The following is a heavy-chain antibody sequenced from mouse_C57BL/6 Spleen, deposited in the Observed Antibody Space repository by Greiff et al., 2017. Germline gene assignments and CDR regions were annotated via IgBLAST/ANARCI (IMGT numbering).Heavy chain of an antibody. V-gene: IGHV7-3*01. CDR2: IRNKANGYTT. CDR3: ARYSTRLGFDY. Sequence: EVKVVESGGGLVQPGGSLSLSCAASGFTFTDYYMSWVRQPPGKALEWLGFIRNKANGYTTEYSVSVKGRFTISRDNSQSILYRQMNALRAEDSATYYCARYSTRLGFDYWGQGTTLTVSS. D-gene: IGHD4-1*01. CDR1: GFTFTDYY. J-gene: IGHJ2*01.